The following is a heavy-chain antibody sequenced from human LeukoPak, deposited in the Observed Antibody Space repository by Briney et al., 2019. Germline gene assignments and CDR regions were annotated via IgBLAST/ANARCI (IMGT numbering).Heavy chain of an antibody. D-gene: IGHD3-22*01. J-gene: IGHJ3*02. Sequence: PGGSLRLSCAASRFTFSSYGMHWVRQAPGKGLEWVAFIRYDGSNKYYADSVKGRFTISRDNSKNTLYLQMNSLRAEDTAVYYCAKAYYYDTPGAFDIWGQGTMVTVSS. CDR3: AKAYYYDTPGAFDI. V-gene: IGHV3-30*02. CDR1: RFTFSSYG. CDR2: IRYDGSNK.